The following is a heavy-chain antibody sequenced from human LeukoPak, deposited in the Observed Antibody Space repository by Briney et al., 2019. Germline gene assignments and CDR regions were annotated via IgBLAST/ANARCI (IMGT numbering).Heavy chain of an antibody. J-gene: IGHJ4*02. CDR3: ARGFTSTIFGAPFDY. CDR2: IIPIFGTA. D-gene: IGHD3-3*01. Sequence: SVKVSCKASGGTFSSYAISWVRQAPGQGLEWMGGIIPIFGTANYAQKFQGRVTITADDSTSTAYMELSSLRSEDTAVYCCARGFTSTIFGAPFDYWGQGTLVTVSS. CDR1: GGTFSSYA. V-gene: IGHV1-69*13.